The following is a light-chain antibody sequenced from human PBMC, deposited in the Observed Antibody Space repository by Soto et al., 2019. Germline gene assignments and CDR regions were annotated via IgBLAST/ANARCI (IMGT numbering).Light chain of an antibody. Sequence: QSVLTQPPSASGTPGQRVTISCSGSSSNIGSNTVNWYQQLPGTAPKLLIYSNNQRPSGVPDRFSGPKSGTSASLAISGLQSEDEADYYCAAWDDSLNGPGVVFGGGTKVTVL. CDR3: AAWDDSLNGPGVV. V-gene: IGLV1-44*01. CDR2: SNN. CDR1: SSNIGSNT. J-gene: IGLJ2*01.